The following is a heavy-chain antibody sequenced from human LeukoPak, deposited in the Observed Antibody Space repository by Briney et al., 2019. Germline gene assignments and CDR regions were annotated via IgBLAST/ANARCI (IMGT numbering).Heavy chain of an antibody. CDR1: GFTFSSYS. CDR3: ASCLWFGELYRFDP. CDR2: ISSSSSYI. Sequence: GGSLRLSCAASGFTFSSYSMNWVRQAPGKGLEWVSSISSSSSYIYYADSVKGRFTISRDNAKNSLYLQMNCLRAEDTAVYYCASCLWFGELYRFDPWGQGTLVTVSS. V-gene: IGHV3-21*01. J-gene: IGHJ5*02. D-gene: IGHD3-10*01.